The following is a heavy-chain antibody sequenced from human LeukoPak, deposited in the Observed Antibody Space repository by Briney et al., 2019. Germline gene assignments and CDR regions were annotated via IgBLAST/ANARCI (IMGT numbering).Heavy chain of an antibody. CDR1: GGTFSSYA. Sequence: GASVKVSCKASGGTFSSYAISWVRQAPGQGLEWMGGIIPIFGTANYAQKLQGRVTITADESTSTAYMELSSLRSEDTAVYYCARDGAPGYYYGSGSYYPLFDYWGQGTLVTVSS. CDR3: ARDGAPGYYYGSGSYYPLFDY. V-gene: IGHV1-69*13. J-gene: IGHJ4*02. CDR2: IIPIFGTA. D-gene: IGHD3-10*01.